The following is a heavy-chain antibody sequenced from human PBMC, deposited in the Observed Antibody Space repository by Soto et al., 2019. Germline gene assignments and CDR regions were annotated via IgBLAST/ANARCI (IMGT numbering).Heavy chain of an antibody. CDR2: VYYSGST. V-gene: IGHV4-39*01. CDR1: GCSIISTTYY. D-gene: IGHD6-19*01. Sequence: SETLSLTCTVSGCSIISTTYYWGWIRQPPGKGLEWIGSVYYSGSTYYNSSLKSRVTVSVDTSKNQFSLKLRSVTAADTAVYYCARDAVAGTDYWGQGIQVTVSS. J-gene: IGHJ4*02. CDR3: ARDAVAGTDY.